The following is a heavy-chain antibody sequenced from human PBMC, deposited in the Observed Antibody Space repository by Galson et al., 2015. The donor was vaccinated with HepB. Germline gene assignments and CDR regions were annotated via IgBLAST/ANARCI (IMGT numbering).Heavy chain of an antibody. CDR3: AKDLGYYDSSQNIFDY. D-gene: IGHD3-22*01. Sequence: SLRLSCAASEFTFSSYGLHWVRQAPGKGLEWVAVIAYDGSNKYYADSVKGRFTNSRDNSKNTLYLQMNGLRAEDTAVYYCAKDLGYYDSSQNIFDYWGQGTLVTVSS. V-gene: IGHV3-30*18. CDR1: EFTFSSYG. J-gene: IGHJ4*02. CDR2: IAYDGSNK.